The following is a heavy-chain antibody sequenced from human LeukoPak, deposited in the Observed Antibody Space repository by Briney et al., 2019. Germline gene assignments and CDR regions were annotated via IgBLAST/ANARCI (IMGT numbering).Heavy chain of an antibody. Sequence: GGSLRLSCAASGFTFSRYWMSWDRQAPGKGLEWVANIKLDGSEKYYMDSVKGRFTISRDNAKNSLCLQMSSLRAEDTAVYYCARGRWGYNSSSETYYYYGMDVWGQGTTVTVS. CDR1: GFTFSRYW. D-gene: IGHD6-6*01. J-gene: IGHJ6*02. CDR3: ARGRWGYNSSSETYYYYGMDV. V-gene: IGHV3-7*01. CDR2: IKLDGSEK.